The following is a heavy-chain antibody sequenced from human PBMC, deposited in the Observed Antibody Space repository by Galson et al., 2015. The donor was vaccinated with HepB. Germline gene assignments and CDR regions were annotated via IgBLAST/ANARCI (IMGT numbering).Heavy chain of an antibody. D-gene: IGHD3-10*01. CDR3: ASDLDGSGSFYNMLAY. J-gene: IGHJ4*02. CDR1: GFTFSRHA. V-gene: IGHV3-30*04. CDR2: ISSDINTK. Sequence: SLRLSCAASGFTFSRHAFHWVRQAPGKGLQWLSLISSDINTKNYAGSVKGRFSVSRDNSRDTVYLQMNGLRPEDTAVYFCASDLDGSGSFYNMLAYWGQGIMATVSS.